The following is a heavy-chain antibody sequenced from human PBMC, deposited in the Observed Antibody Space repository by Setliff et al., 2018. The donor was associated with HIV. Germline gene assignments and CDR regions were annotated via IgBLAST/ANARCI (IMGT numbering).Heavy chain of an antibody. CDR1: GGSISSYY. V-gene: IGHV4-59*01. CDR2: IYYSGTT. CDR3: ARVNALIRAPFDY. Sequence: PLETLSLTCTVSGGSISSYYWSWIRQPPGKGLEWIGYIYYSGTTNYSPSLNSRATISVDTSKNSFSLRLSSVTAADTAVYYCARVNALIRAPFDYWGQGALVTVS. J-gene: IGHJ4*02.